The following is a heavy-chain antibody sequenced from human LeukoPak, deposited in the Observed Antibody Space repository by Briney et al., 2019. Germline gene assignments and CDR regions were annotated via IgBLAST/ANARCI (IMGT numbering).Heavy chain of an antibody. CDR3: ARILPLAVAAAGY. V-gene: IGHV1-2*02. J-gene: IGHJ4*02. Sequence: ASVKVSCKASGYTFTGYYMHWVRQAPGQGLEWMGWINPNSGGTNYAQKFQGRVTMTRDTSIGTAYMELSRLRSDDTAVCYCARILPLAVAAAGYWGQGTLVTVSS. CDR2: INPNSGGT. D-gene: IGHD6-19*01. CDR1: GYTFTGYY.